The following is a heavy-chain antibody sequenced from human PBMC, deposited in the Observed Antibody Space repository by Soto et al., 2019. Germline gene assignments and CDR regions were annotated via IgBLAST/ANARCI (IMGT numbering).Heavy chain of an antibody. CDR3: AREDFYGSGSYGY. CDR1: GYTFPSYN. J-gene: IGHJ4*02. Sequence: QVQLLQSGAEVKKPGASVKVSCKASGYTFPSYNINWVRQATGQGREWMGWMNPNSGNTGYAQKFQGRVTMTRDSSISTAYMELSSLRSEDTAVYYCAREDFYGSGSYGYWGQGTLVTVSS. CDR2: MNPNSGNT. D-gene: IGHD3-10*01. V-gene: IGHV1-8*01.